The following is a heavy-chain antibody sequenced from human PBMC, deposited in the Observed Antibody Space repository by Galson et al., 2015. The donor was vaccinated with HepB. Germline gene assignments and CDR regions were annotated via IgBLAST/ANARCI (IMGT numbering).Heavy chain of an antibody. V-gene: IGHV3-7*04. J-gene: IGHJ4*02. CDR3: ASDIPQIGYLDS. D-gene: IGHD3-22*01. CDR2: IKPDGSEK. CDR1: GFTFTNYW. Sequence: SLRLSCAASGFTFTNYWMSWVRQAPGKGLEWVANIKPDGSEKYYVDSVKGRFSISRDNAKNTVFLQMTSLRADEDTAVYYCASDIPQIGYLDSWGQGILVTVSS.